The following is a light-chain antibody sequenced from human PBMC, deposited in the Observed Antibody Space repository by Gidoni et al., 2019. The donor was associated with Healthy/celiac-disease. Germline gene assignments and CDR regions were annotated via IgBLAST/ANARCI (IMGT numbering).Light chain of an antibody. J-gene: IGKJ4*01. CDR3: QQSYSTLLT. V-gene: IGKV1-39*01. CDR1: QSISSY. CDR2: AAS. Sequence: DIQVTDSPPSLSASVGDRVTITCRASQSISSYLDWYQQKPGQAPKLLIYAASSLQSGVPSRFSGSGSGTDFTLTISSLQPEDFATYYCQQSYSTLLTFGAGTKVEIK.